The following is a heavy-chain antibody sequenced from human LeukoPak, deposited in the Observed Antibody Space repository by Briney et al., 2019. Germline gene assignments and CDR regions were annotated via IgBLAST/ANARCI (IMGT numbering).Heavy chain of an antibody. Sequence: GGSLRLSCAASGFTFSSYEMNWVRQAPGKGLEWVSYIRSSGDTIYYADSVKGRFTISRDNSKNTLYLQMNSLRAEDTAVYYCARDYYGSGSYYKGGGYFDYWGQGTLVTVSS. V-gene: IGHV3-48*03. CDR1: GFTFSSYE. D-gene: IGHD3-10*01. J-gene: IGHJ4*02. CDR2: IRSSGDTI. CDR3: ARDYYGSGSYYKGGGYFDY.